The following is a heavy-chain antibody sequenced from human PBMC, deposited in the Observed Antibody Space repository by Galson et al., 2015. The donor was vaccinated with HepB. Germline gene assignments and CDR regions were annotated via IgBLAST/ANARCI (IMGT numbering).Heavy chain of an antibody. D-gene: IGHD3-22*01. V-gene: IGHV3-48*03. CDR1: GFTFSSYE. Sequence: SLRLSCAASGFTFSSYEMNWVRQAPGKGLEWVSYISSSGSTIYYADSVKGRFTISRDNAKNSLYLQMNSLRAEDTAVYYCARDGRLDSSDAFDIWGQGTMVTVSS. J-gene: IGHJ3*02. CDR3: ARDGRLDSSDAFDI. CDR2: ISSSGSTI.